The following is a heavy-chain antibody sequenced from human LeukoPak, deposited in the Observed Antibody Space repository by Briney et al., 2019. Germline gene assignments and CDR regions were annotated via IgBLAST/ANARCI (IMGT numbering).Heavy chain of an antibody. CDR2: INTNTGNP. D-gene: IGHD6-6*01. V-gene: IGHV7-4-1*02. CDR3: ARGGPWQLSNWFDP. CDR1: GYTLTSYA. J-gene: IGHJ5*02. Sequence: ASVKVSCKASGYTLTSYAMNWVRQAPGQGLEWMGWINTNTGNPAYAQGFTGRFVFSLDTSVSTAYLQISSLKAEDSAIYYCARGGPWQLSNWFDPWGQGTLVTVSS.